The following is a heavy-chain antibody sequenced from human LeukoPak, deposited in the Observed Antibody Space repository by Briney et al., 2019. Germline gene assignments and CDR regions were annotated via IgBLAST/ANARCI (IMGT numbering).Heavy chain of an antibody. CDR2: INHSGST. V-gene: IGHV4-34*01. CDR3: AREGYYGSRVRDAFEI. CDR1: GGSFSLYY. Sequence: PSETLSLTCTVYGGSFSLYYWSWIRQPPGKGLEWIGQINHSGSTNYNPSLKSRVTISIDTSKNQFSLRLSSVTAADTAMYYCAREGYYGSRVRDAFEIWGQGTMVTVSS. D-gene: IGHD3-22*01. J-gene: IGHJ3*02.